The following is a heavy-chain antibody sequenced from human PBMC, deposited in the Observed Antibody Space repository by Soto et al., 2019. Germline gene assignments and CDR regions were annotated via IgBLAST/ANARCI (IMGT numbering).Heavy chain of an antibody. Sequence: GGSLRLSCAASGFTFSSYGMHWVRQAPGKGLEWVAVISYDGSNKYYADSVKGRFTISRDNSKNTLYLQMNSLRAEDTAVYYCAKGGKLRYCSGGSCYSIDYWGQGTLVTVSS. V-gene: IGHV3-30*18. CDR3: AKGGKLRYCSGGSCYSIDY. J-gene: IGHJ4*02. CDR1: GFTFSSYG. D-gene: IGHD2-15*01. CDR2: ISYDGSNK.